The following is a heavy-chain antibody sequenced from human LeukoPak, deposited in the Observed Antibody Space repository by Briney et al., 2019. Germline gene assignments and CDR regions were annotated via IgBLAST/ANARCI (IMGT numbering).Heavy chain of an antibody. V-gene: IGHV4-39*07. CDR3: ARVYDDILTGYPPYYFDY. J-gene: IGHJ4*02. Sequence: PLETLSLTCTVSGGSIGRSSYYWGWIRQPPGKGLEWIGNIYYSGKTYYNPSLKSRVTISVDTSKNRFSLKLSSVTAADTAVYYCARVYDDILTGYPPYYFDYWGQGTLVTVSS. CDR1: GGSIGRSSYY. CDR2: IYYSGKT. D-gene: IGHD3-9*01.